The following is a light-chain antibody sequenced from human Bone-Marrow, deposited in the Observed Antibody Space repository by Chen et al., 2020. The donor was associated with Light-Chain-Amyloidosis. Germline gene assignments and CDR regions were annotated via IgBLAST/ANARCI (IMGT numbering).Light chain of an antibody. Sequence: QYALTQPASGSGSPGQSITISCTGTSSDVGGDNHVSWYQQHPDKAPKLMIYEVTNRPSWVPDRCSGSESDNTASLTSSRLQTEDDADYFCSSYTITNTLVFGSGTRVTVL. V-gene: IGLV2-14*01. J-gene: IGLJ1*01. CDR1: SSDVGGDNH. CDR2: EVT. CDR3: SSYTITNTLV.